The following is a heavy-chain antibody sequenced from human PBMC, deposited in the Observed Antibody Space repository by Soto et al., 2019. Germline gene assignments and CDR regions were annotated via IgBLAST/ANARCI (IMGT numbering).Heavy chain of an antibody. CDR1: GFPFTPFW. V-gene: IGHV3-74*01. Sequence: EVQLVESGGGLVQHGESLRLSCAASGFPFTPFWMHWVRQAPGKGLEWLSHINSDGSTKVYADSVKGRFSISRDNAKNTLYLQLHSLKVEDTAVYYCVRDRGSPDSFDSWGRGTMVTVSS. CDR3: VRDRGSPDSFDS. CDR2: INSDGSTK. D-gene: IGHD3-16*01. J-gene: IGHJ3*01.